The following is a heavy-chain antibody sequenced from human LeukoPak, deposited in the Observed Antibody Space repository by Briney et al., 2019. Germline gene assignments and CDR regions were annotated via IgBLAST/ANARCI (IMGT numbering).Heavy chain of an antibody. CDR2: ISGSGGST. CDR1: GFTFSSYA. J-gene: IGHJ4*02. Sequence: GGSLRLSCAASGFTFSSYAMSWVRQAPGKGLEWVSAISGSGGSTYYADSVKGRFTISRDNSKNTLYLQMNSLRAEDTAVYYCAKDIPDCGGDCYPFGFDYWGQGTLDTVSS. V-gene: IGHV3-23*01. CDR3: AKDIPDCGGDCYPFGFDY. D-gene: IGHD2-21*01.